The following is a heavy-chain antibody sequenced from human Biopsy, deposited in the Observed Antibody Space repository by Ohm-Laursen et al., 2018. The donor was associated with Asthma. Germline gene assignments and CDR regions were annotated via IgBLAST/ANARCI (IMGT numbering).Heavy chain of an antibody. CDR2: IYYSGRT. CDR1: GDAMSTSGSY. CDR3: ARAVSSSSYWYFDL. J-gene: IGHJ2*01. D-gene: IGHD6-6*01. V-gene: IGHV4-39*02. Sequence: SDTLCLTCIVSGDAMSTSGSYWGWIRQSPGKGLEWIGSIYYSGRTYYNPSLESRVTISADTSKNHFSLKVTSVTAADTAVYYCARAVSSSSYWYFDLWGRGDLVTVSS.